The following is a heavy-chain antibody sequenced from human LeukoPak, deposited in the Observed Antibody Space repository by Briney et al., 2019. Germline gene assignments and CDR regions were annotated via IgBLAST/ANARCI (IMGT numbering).Heavy chain of an antibody. J-gene: IGHJ2*01. Sequence: GGSLRLSCAASGFTFSSYEMNWVRQAPGKGLEWVSYISSSGSTIYYADSVKGRFTISRDNAKNSLYLQMNSLRAEDTAVYYCARSSSDYDSSGYYYVYWYFDLWGRGTLVTVSS. CDR3: ARSSSDYDSSGYYYVYWYFDL. CDR2: ISSSGSTI. D-gene: IGHD3-22*01. CDR1: GFTFSSYE. V-gene: IGHV3-48*03.